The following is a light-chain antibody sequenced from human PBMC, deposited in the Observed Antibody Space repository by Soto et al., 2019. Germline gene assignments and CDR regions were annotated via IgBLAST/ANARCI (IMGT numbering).Light chain of an antibody. Sequence: ELVLTQSPATLSLSPGERATLSCRASQSVSSYLAWYQQTPGQAPRLLSYAASNRSTGIPARFSGSGSWTDFTLTISSLVPEDFAEYYCQHRCNWPRSTVGQGTRLESK. CDR3: QHRCNWPRST. V-gene: IGKV3-11*01. CDR1: QSVSSY. J-gene: IGKJ5*01. CDR2: AAS.